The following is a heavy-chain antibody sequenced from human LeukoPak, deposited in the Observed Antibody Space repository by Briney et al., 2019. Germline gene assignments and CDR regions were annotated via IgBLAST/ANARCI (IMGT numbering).Heavy chain of an antibody. D-gene: IGHD3-9*01. J-gene: IGHJ1*01. Sequence: SETLSLTCTVSGGSISSGSYYWGWLRQPPGMGLEWIGSIYYSGSTYYNPSLKSRVTISVDTSNNQFSLKLSSVTAADMAVYYCARHGAMTGNFQHWGQGTLVTVSS. CDR1: GGSISSGSYY. CDR2: IYYSGST. V-gene: IGHV4-39*01. CDR3: ARHGAMTGNFQH.